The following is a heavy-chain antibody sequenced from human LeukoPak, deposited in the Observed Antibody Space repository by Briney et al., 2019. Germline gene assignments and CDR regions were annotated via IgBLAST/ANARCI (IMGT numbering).Heavy chain of an antibody. J-gene: IGHJ4*02. D-gene: IGHD3-9*01. Sequence: GGSLRLSCAASGFTFSNYAMSWVRQAPGEGLEWVSAILGSGGSTYYADSVKGRFTVSRDNSKSTLYLQMNSLRAEDTALYYCAKWGDYDVLTGHYVPDYWGQGTLVTVSS. V-gene: IGHV3-23*01. CDR1: GFTFSNYA. CDR2: ILGSGGST. CDR3: AKWGDYDVLTGHYVPDY.